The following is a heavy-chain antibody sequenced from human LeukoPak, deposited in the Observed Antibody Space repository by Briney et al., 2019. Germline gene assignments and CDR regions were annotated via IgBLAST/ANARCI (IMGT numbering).Heavy chain of an antibody. D-gene: IGHD6-19*01. Sequence: PGGSLRLSCAASGFTFSTYAMSWVRQAPGKGLDWVSAIGDSGVSTYYADSVKGRFTISRDNSKNTLYLQMNSLRAEDTAIYYCAKGVSGWPYYFDYWGQGTLVTVSS. CDR3: AKGVSGWPYYFDY. CDR1: GFTFSTYA. J-gene: IGHJ4*02. V-gene: IGHV3-23*01. CDR2: IGDSGVST.